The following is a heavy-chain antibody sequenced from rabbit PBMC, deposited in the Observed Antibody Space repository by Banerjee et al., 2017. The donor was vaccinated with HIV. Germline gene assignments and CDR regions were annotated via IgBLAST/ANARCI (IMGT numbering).Heavy chain of an antibody. V-gene: IGHV1S40*01. D-gene: IGHD6-1*01. J-gene: IGHJ6*01. CDR2: INTSSGNT. Sequence: QSLEESGGGLVQPEGSLTLTCKASGFSFSSSDYMCWVRQAPGKGLEWIACINTSSGNTVYASWAKGRFTISKTSSTTVTLQMNSLTAADTATYFCARASTYVFTQLDLWGPGTLVTVS. CDR1: GFSFSSSDY. CDR3: ARASTYVFTQLDL.